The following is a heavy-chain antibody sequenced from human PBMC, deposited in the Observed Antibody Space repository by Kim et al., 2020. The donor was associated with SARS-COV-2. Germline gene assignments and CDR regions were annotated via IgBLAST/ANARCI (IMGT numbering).Heavy chain of an antibody. CDR2: ISYTGAT. CDR3: AKHFYTTSSRWFDP. CDR1: GGSLSRSSLY. J-gene: IGHJ5*02. D-gene: IGHD1-26*01. V-gene: IGHV4-39*01. Sequence: SETLSLTCTVSGGSLSRSSLYWGWIRQSPGKGLEWIGSISYTGATYYNPSLKSRVTISVDTSKNQFSLNLSSVTAADTAFYHCAKHFYTTSSRWFDPWGQGTQVTVSS.